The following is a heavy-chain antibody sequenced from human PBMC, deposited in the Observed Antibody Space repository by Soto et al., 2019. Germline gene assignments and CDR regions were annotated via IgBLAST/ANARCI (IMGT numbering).Heavy chain of an antibody. Sequence: GGSLRLSCAASGFTFSNAWMSWVRQAPGKGLEWVGRIKSKTDGGTTDYASPVKGRFTISRDDSKDTPYLQMNSLKTEDTAVYYCTTVGIRSGWLGYWGQGTLVTVSS. CDR1: GFTFSNAW. V-gene: IGHV3-15*01. CDR2: IKSKTDGGTT. J-gene: IGHJ4*02. D-gene: IGHD6-19*01. CDR3: TTVGIRSGWLGY.